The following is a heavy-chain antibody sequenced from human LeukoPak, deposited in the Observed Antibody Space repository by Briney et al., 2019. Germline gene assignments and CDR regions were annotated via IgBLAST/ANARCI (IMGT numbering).Heavy chain of an antibody. D-gene: IGHD3-22*01. CDR2: IYHSGST. Sequence: PSETLSLTCAVSGYSISSGYYWGWIRQPPGKGLEWIGSIYHSGSTYYNPSLKSRVTISVDTSKNQFSLKLSSVTAADTAVYYCAREPIVVITSTRAFDIWGQGTMVTVSS. CDR3: AREPIVVITSTRAFDI. J-gene: IGHJ3*02. V-gene: IGHV4-38-2*02. CDR1: GYSISSGYY.